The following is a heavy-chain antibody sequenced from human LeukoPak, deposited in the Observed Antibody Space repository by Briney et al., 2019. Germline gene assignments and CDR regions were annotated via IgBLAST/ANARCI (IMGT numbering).Heavy chain of an antibody. V-gene: IGHV3-7*01. D-gene: IGHD3-16*01. CDR3: VRALGSPTADH. Sequence: GSLRLSCAASGFTFSNNWMSWVRQAPGKGLEWVANIKSDGSEKYYVESVEGRFTISRDNARNIVSLQMDSLRGEDTAVYYCVRALGSPTADHWGQGTLVTVSS. CDR1: GFTFSNNW. J-gene: IGHJ4*02. CDR2: IKSDGSEK.